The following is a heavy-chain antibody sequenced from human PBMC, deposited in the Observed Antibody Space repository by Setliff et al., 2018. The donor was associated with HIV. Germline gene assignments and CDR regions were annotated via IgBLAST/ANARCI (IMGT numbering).Heavy chain of an antibody. CDR3: ARGGDWDDNYYMDV. CDR2: TYYRSKWNS. V-gene: IGHV6-1*01. Sequence: PSQTLSLPGAISGDSVSSKSAAWNWLRQSPSRGLEWLGRTYYRSKWNSDYAPSVKSRVTINPDTSKNKFSLQLNSVTPEDTAVYYCARGGDWDDNYYMDVWGKGTTVTVSS. D-gene: IGHD1-1*01. CDR1: GDSVSSKSAA. J-gene: IGHJ6*03.